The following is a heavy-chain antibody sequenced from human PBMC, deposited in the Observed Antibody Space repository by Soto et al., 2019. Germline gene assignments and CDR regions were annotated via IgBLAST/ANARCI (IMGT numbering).Heavy chain of an antibody. J-gene: IGHJ4*02. V-gene: IGHV3-74*01. Sequence: EVQLVESGGGLVQPGGSLRLSCAASGFTFSSYWMHWVRQATGKGLEWVSRIKSDEGYTAYADSVKGRFSISRDNAKNTLFLQMNSVRAEDTAVYYCAREGASLYWGQGTLVTVSS. CDR1: GFTFSSYW. CDR2: IKSDEGYT. CDR3: AREGASLY.